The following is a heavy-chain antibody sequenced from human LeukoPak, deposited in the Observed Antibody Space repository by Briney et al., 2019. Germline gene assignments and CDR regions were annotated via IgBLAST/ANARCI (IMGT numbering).Heavy chain of an antibody. J-gene: IGHJ4*02. D-gene: IGHD7-27*01. CDR3: ARQNWASGDY. CDR2: IYPGDSDT. CDR1: GYSFTSHW. Sequence: GESLKISCKGSGYSFTSHWIGWVRQMPGKGLEWMGIIYPGDSDTRYSQSLQGQVTISVDKSINTVYLQWSSLKASDTAMYYCARQNWASGDYWGQGTLVTVSS. V-gene: IGHV5-51*01.